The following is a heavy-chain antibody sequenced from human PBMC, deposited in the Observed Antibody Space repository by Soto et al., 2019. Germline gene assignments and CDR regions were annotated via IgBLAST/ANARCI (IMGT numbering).Heavy chain of an antibody. V-gene: IGHV1-8*01. D-gene: IGHD3-10*01. CDR1: GYTFTSYD. Sequence: ASVKVSCKASGYTFTSYDINWVRQATGQGLEWMGWMNPNSGNTGYAQKFQGRVTMTRNTSISTAYMELSSLRSEDTAVYYCAWVAAGSGSGFDAFDIWGQGTMVTVSS. J-gene: IGHJ3*02. CDR3: AWVAAGSGSGFDAFDI. CDR2: MNPNSGNT.